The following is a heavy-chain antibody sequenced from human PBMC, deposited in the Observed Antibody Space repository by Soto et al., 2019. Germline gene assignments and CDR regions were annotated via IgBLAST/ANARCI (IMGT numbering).Heavy chain of an antibody. Sequence: EVQLVESGGDLVQPGGSLRLSCAASGFTFSYYWMHWVRQPPGKGLVWVSRIHSDGSATTYADSVKGRFTISRDNAKNTLYLQMNSLTADDTAVYYCARGDRGAFDDWGQGTLVTVYS. CDR2: IHSDGSAT. J-gene: IGHJ4*02. CDR3: ARGDRGAFDD. CDR1: GFTFSYYW. D-gene: IGHD3-10*01. V-gene: IGHV3-74*01.